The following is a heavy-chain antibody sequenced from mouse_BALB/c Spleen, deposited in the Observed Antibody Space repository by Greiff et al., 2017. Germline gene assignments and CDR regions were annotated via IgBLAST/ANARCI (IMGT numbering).Heavy chain of an antibody. D-gene: IGHD2-14*01. CDR1: GFSLTSYG. J-gene: IGHJ4*01. CDR2: IWSGGST. CDR3: ASLGTTSYYAMDY. V-gene: IGHV2-2*02. Sequence: VQLQQSGPGLVQPSQSLSITCTVSGFSLTSYGVHWVRQSPGKGLEWLGVIWSGGSTDYNAAFISRLSISKDNSKSQVFFKMNSLQANDTAIYYCASLGTTSYYAMDYWGQGTSVTVSS.